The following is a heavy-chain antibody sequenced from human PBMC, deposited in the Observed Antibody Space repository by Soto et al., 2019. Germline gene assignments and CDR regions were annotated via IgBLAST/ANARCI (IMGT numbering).Heavy chain of an antibody. CDR1: GDSINIGGYY. Sequence: SETLSLTCTVSGDSINIGGYYWSWIRQHPGRGLEWIGYIYYSGNTYYIPSLRSRVTMSVDTSKNQFSLKLSSVTAADTAVYYCARRYGSAIDYWGQGTLVTVSS. V-gene: IGHV4-31*03. J-gene: IGHJ4*02. CDR2: IYYSGNT. D-gene: IGHD1-26*01. CDR3: ARRYGSAIDY.